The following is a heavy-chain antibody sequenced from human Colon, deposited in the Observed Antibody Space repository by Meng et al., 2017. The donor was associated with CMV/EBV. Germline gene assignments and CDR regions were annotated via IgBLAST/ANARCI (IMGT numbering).Heavy chain of an antibody. CDR3: ARDSNNSGRNYYYGLDV. CDR1: GFTFSSYE. Sequence: GGSLKISCAASGFTFSSYEMNWVRQAPGKGLEWVAYISRGSSAIYYADSVKGRFTISRDNAKNLLYLQMTSLRAEDTAIYYCARDSNNSGRNYYYGLDVWGQGTTVTVSS. D-gene: IGHD1-20*01. V-gene: IGHV3-48*03. CDR2: ISRGSSAI. J-gene: IGHJ6*02.